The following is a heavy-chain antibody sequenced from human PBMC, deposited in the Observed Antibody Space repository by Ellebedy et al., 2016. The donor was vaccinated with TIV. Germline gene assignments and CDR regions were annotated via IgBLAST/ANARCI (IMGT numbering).Heavy chain of an antibody. CDR1: GFTVSSNY. Sequence: GESLKISCAASGFTVSSNYMSWVRQAPGKGLEWVSVIYSGGSTYYADSVKGRFTISRDNSKNTLYLQMNSLRAEDTAVNYCARGSYYYDSSGRKNDAFDIWGQGTMVTVSS. CDR2: IYSGGST. D-gene: IGHD3-22*01. CDR3: ARGSYYYDSSGRKNDAFDI. V-gene: IGHV3-66*01. J-gene: IGHJ3*02.